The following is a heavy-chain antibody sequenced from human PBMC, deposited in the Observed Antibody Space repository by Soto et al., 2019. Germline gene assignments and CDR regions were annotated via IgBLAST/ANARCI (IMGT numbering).Heavy chain of an antibody. V-gene: IGHV1-3*01. CDR2: INAGNGNT. CDR1: GYTFTSYA. CDR3: ARDVHYYDSSGYFSDLYYYGMDV. Sequence: GASVKVSCKASGYTFTSYAMHWVRQAPGQRLEWMGWINAGNGNTKYSQKFQGRVTITRDTSASTAYMELRSLRSDDTAVYYCARDVHYYDSSGYFSDLYYYGMDVWGQGTLVTV. D-gene: IGHD3-22*01. J-gene: IGHJ6*02.